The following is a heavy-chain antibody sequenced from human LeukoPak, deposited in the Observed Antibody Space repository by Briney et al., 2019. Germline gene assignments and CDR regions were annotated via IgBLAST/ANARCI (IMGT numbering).Heavy chain of an antibody. J-gene: IGHJ4*02. CDR3: ATNPYSSSSGDY. CDR2: IIPIFGTA. V-gene: IGHV1-69*05. Sequence: GASVKVSCKASGGTFSSYAISWVRQAPGQGLEWMGGIIPIFGTANYAQKFQGRVTITTDESTSTAYMELSSLRSEDTAVYYCATNPYSSSSGDYWGQGTLVTVSS. CDR1: GGTFSSYA. D-gene: IGHD6-6*01.